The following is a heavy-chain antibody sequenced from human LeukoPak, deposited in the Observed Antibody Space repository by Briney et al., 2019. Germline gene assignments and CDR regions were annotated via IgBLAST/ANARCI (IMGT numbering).Heavy chain of an antibody. V-gene: IGHV4-4*07. CDR1: GGPIFSYY. Sequence: SETLSLTCTVSGGPIFSYYWSWIRQPAGKGLEWIGRLYPGVGTNYNPSLKSRVTISVDTSKNQFSLKLSSVTAADTAVYYCARGHVYTGGYFDYWGQGTLVTVSS. CDR3: ARGHVYTGGYFDY. D-gene: IGHD2-15*01. CDR2: LYPGVGT. J-gene: IGHJ4*02.